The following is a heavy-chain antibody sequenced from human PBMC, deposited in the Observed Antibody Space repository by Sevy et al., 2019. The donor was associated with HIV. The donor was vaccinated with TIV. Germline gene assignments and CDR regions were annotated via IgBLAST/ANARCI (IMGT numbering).Heavy chain of an antibody. D-gene: IGHD6-13*01. V-gene: IGHV3-72*01. J-gene: IGHJ4*02. CDR1: GFTFSDHY. Sequence: GGSLRLSCAASGFTFSDHYMEWVRQAPGKGLEWVGRIRNKADSYTTEYAASVKGRFTISRVDSKNSLYLLMNSLKTEDTAVYYCATHAGIAAAGRVFDYWGQGTLVTASS. CDR3: ATHAGIAAAGRVFDY. CDR2: IRNKADSYTT.